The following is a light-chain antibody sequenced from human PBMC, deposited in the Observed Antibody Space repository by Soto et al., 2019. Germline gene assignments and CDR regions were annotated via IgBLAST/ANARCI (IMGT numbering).Light chain of an antibody. V-gene: IGKV1-39*01. CDR2: AAS. CDR1: QRISRY. Sequence: DIQMTQSPSSLSASVGDRVTITCRSSQRISRYLNWYRQKPGKAPELLIYAASTLQSGVPSRFSGSGSGTDFTLTISCLQSEDFATYYCQQYYSYPRTFGQGTKVDIK. J-gene: IGKJ1*01. CDR3: QQYYSYPRT.